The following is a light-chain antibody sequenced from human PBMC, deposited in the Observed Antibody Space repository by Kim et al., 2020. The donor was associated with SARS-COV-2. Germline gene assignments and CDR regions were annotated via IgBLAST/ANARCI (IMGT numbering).Light chain of an antibody. CDR3: AAWDDSLNVWV. Sequence: LTQPPSASGTPGQRVTISCSGSSSNIGSNTVNWYQQLPGTAPKLLMYSNIRRPSGVRDRFSGSKSGTSASLAISGLQSEDEGDYYCAAWDDSLNVWVFGGGTQLTVL. V-gene: IGLV1-44*01. CDR2: SNI. CDR1: SSNIGSNT. J-gene: IGLJ3*02.